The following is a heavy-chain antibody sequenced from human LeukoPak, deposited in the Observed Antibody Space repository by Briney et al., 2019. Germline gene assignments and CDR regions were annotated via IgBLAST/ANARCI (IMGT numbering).Heavy chain of an antibody. J-gene: IGHJ4*02. CDR2: IYSGGTT. CDR3: ARGLYFDY. CDR1: RFTVSSNY. Sequence: PGGSLRLSCAASRFTVSSNYMHWVRQAPGKGLESVSVIYSGGTTYYADSVRGRFTISRDNSKNTLYLQMNSLRPGDTAVYYCARGLYFDYWGQGTLVTVSS. V-gene: IGHV3-66*02.